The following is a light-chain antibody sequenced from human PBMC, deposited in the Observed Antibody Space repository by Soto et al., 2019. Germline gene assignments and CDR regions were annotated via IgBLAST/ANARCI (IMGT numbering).Light chain of an antibody. Sequence: QSALTQPRSVSGSPGQSVTISCTGTSSDVGGYNYVSWYQQHPGKAPKLVIYDVSKRPLGVPDRFSGSKSANTASLTISVLQAEDEADDYCCSYAGNSLWVFGGGTKLTVL. CDR1: SSDVGGYNY. CDR2: DVS. J-gene: IGLJ3*02. V-gene: IGLV2-11*01. CDR3: CSYAGNSLWV.